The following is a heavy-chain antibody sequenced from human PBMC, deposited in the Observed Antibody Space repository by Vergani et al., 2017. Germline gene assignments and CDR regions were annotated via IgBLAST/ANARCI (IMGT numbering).Heavy chain of an antibody. CDR2: IQFDGSNQ. J-gene: IGHJ4*02. Sequence: QVQLVESGGGVVQRGGSLRLSCATSGFTLSNYDMQWIRQGPGKGLEFVAFIQFDGSNQYYADSVKGRFTRSRDFSKNTLYLQMNSLRTDDTATYYCAKHFRGWGIDYWFQGTQVIVSS. CDR3: AKHFRGWGIDY. V-gene: IGHV3-30*02. CDR1: GFTLSNYD. D-gene: IGHD3-16*01.